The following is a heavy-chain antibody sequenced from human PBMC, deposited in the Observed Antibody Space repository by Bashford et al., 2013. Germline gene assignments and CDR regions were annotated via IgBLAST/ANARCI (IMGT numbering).Heavy chain of an antibody. CDR2: ISYDGRNK. J-gene: IGHJ6*02. V-gene: IGHV3-30*03. D-gene: IGHD3-9*01. CDR3: AREPTIFSSYTMDV. Sequence: GGSLRLSCAASGFTFSDYGMSWVRQAPGKGLEWVAVISYDGRNKFYAESVKGRFTVSRDNSKNTLYLQMHSLRAEDTGVYHCAREPTIFSSYTMDVWGQGTTVTVSS. CDR1: GFTFSDYG.